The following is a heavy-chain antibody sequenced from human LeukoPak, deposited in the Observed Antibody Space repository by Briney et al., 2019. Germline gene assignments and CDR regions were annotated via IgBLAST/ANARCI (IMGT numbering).Heavy chain of an antibody. CDR3: ARDLWHIARYGHYMDV. V-gene: IGHV3-43*01. CDR2: INRRGHT. Sequence: GGSLRLSCAASGFTFDRFTIHWVRQTPGKGLEWVSLINRRGHTFYADSVKGRFTISRDNAKNSLYLQMNSLRAEDTAVYYCARDLWHIARYGHYMDVWGKGTTVTISS. D-gene: IGHD2-21*01. J-gene: IGHJ6*03. CDR1: GFTFDRFT.